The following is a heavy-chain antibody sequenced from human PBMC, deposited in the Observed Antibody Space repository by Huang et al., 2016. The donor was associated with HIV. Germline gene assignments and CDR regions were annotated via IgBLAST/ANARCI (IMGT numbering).Heavy chain of an antibody. CDR1: GKSVSEVA. CDR2: CDAIEGET. Sequence: QVQLVQFGAEVKQPGASVKVSCKVSGKSVSEVAMHWVRRAPGKGLGWRGGCDAIEGETVYPQKFQGRVSMTEDTSTDTAYMELSGLRSDDTAVYYCVTSRKTISGGRVGWFDPWGQGTLVTVSS. V-gene: IGHV1-24*01. D-gene: IGHD3-3*01. CDR3: VTSRKTISGGRVGWFDP. J-gene: IGHJ5*02.